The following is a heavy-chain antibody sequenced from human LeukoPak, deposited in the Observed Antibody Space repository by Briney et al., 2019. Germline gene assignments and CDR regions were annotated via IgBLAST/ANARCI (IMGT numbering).Heavy chain of an antibody. CDR2: ISYDESDK. J-gene: IGHJ6*02. CDR1: GFTFSNYG. Sequence: PGRSLRLSCAASGFTFSNYGMHWVRQAPGKGREWGAVISYDESDKYYADPVKGRFTISRDNSKNTLYLRMSSLRPEDTAVYYCAKGVVAATNAAYYGMDVWGQGTTVTVSS. D-gene: IGHD2-15*01. CDR3: AKGVVAATNAAYYGMDV. V-gene: IGHV3-30*18.